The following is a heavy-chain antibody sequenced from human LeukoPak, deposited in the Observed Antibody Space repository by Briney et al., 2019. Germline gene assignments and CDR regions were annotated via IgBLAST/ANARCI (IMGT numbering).Heavy chain of an antibody. CDR2: INPSGGST. CDR1: GYTFTSYY. CDR3: ARGGSMVRVAQEWAGYNWFDP. D-gene: IGHD3-10*01. J-gene: IGHJ5*02. Sequence: ATVKVSCKASGYTFTSYYMHWVRQAPGQGLEWMGIINPSGGSTSYAQKFQGRVTMTRDTSTSTVYMELSSLRSEDTAVYYCARGGSMVRVAQEWAGYNWFDPWGQGTLVTVSS. V-gene: IGHV1-46*01.